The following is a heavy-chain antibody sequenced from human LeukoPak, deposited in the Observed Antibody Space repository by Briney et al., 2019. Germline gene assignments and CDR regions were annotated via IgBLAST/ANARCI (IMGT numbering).Heavy chain of an antibody. CDR2: ISSSSSYI. CDR3: AKDRRKYYYGSGSDAFDI. Sequence: PGGSLRLSCAASGFTVSSNYMSWVRQAPGKGLEWVSSISSSSSYIYYADSVKGRFTISRDNARNSLYLQMNSLRAEDTAVYYCAKDRRKYYYGSGSDAFDIWGQGTMVTVSS. CDR1: GFTVSSNY. J-gene: IGHJ3*02. V-gene: IGHV3-21*04. D-gene: IGHD3-10*01.